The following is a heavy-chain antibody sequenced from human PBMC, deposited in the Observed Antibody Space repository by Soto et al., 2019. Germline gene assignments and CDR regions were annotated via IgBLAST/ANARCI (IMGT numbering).Heavy chain of an antibody. CDR2: ISPNGDST. J-gene: IGHJ4*02. V-gene: IGHV3-23*01. CDR1: GFTFSSYA. D-gene: IGHD3-22*01. Sequence: PGGSLRLSCAASGFTFSSYAMSWVRQAPGKGLEWVSVISPNGDSTKYADSVKGRFTISRDNSKNTLYLQMNSLRAEDTAIYNCAKCVSSSSYCALDYWGQGTRVTVSS. CDR3: AKCVSSSSYCALDY.